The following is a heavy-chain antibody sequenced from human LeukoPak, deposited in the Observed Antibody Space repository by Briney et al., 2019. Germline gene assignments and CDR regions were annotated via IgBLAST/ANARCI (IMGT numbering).Heavy chain of an antibody. J-gene: IGHJ4*02. CDR3: ARVLGSYYPFDY. CDR1: GGTFSSYA. V-gene: IGHV1-18*01. CDR2: ISAYNGNT. Sequence: ASVKVSCKASGGTFSSYAISWVRQAPGQGLEWMGWISAYNGNTNYAQKLQGRVTMTTDTSTSTAYMELRSLRSDDTAVYYCARVLGSYYPFDYWGQGTLVTVSS. D-gene: IGHD1-26*01.